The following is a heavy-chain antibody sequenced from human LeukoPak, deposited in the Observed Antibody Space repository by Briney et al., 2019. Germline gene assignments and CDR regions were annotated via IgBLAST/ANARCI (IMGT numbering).Heavy chain of an antibody. CDR1: GGSFSGYY. CDR2: IYYSGST. J-gene: IGHJ5*02. V-gene: IGHV4-59*08. D-gene: IGHD2-21*02. Sequence: SETLSLTCAVYGGSFSGYYWSWIRQPPGRGLEWIGYIYYSGSTNYNPSLKSRVIISVDTSKNQFSLKLSSVTAADTAVYYCARQARDIVVVTANWFDPWGQGTLVTVSS. CDR3: ARQARDIVVVTANWFDP.